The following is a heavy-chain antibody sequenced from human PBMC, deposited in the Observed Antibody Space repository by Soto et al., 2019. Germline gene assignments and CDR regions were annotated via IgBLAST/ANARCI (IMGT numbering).Heavy chain of an antibody. V-gene: IGHV5-51*01. CDR1: GYSFTSYW. D-gene: IGHD6-13*01. CDR3: ARRAGSSSYGYYYGMDV. Sequence: ESLKISCKGSGYSFTSYWIGWVRQMPGKGLDWMGIIYPGDSDTRYSPSFQGQVTISADKSTSTAYLQWSSLKASDTAMYYCARRAGSSSYGYYYGMDVWGQGTTVTVSS. CDR2: IYPGDSDT. J-gene: IGHJ6*02.